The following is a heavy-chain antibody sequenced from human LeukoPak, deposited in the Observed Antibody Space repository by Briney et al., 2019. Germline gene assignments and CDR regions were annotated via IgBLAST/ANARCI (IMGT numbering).Heavy chain of an antibody. CDR2: IYYSGST. CDR1: GASISSYY. CDR3: ARGPYYYDSSGYSSLDY. D-gene: IGHD3-22*01. J-gene: IGHJ4*02. V-gene: IGHV4-59*08. Sequence: RASETLSLTCTVSGASISSYYWNWIRQPPGKGLEWIGYIYYSGSTNYNPSLKSRVTISVDTSKNQFSLKLSSVTAADTAVYYCARGPYYYDSSGYSSLDYWGQGTLVTVSS.